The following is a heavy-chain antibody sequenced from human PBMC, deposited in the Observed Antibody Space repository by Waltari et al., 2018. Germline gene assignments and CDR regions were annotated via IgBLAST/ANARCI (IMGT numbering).Heavy chain of an antibody. CDR2: IYYSGST. D-gene: IGHD2-2*01. CDR1: GGSISSYY. Sequence: QVQLQESGPGLVKPSETLSLTCTVSGGSISSYYWSWIRQPPGKGLEWIGYIYYSGSTNYNPSLKSRVTISVDTSKNQFALKLSAVTAADTAVYYCARQPARRAFDIWGQGTMVTVSS. J-gene: IGHJ3*02. V-gene: IGHV4-59*01. CDR3: ARQPARRAFDI.